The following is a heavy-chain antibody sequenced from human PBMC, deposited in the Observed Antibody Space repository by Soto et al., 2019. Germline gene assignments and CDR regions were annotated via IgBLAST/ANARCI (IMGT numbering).Heavy chain of an antibody. J-gene: IGHJ6*02. CDR1: GGSFSGYY. CDR3: ARGRSYDFWSRFPAFYYGMDV. V-gene: IGHV4-34*01. Sequence: PSETLFLTCAVSGGSFSGYYWSWIRQPLGKGLEWIGEINHSGSTNYNPSLKSRVTISVDTSKNQFSLKLSSVTAADTAVYYCARGRSYDFWSRFPAFYYGMDVWGRGTTVT. D-gene: IGHD3-3*01. CDR2: INHSGST.